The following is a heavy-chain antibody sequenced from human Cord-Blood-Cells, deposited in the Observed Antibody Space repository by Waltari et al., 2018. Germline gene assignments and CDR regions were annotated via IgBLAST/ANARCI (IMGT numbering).Heavy chain of an antibody. CDR1: GYTSTGYS. Sequence: QAQLVQSGAEVKKPGASVTVSCKASGYTSTGYSMHWVRQAPGQGREWVGRINPNRGGTNYAQKFQGRVTRTRDTSISTAYMELSRRRSDDTAVYYCARRVAEDGMDVWGQGATVTVSS. V-gene: IGHV1-2*06. D-gene: IGHD2-15*01. J-gene: IGHJ6*02. CDR3: ARRVAEDGMDV. CDR2: INPNRGGT.